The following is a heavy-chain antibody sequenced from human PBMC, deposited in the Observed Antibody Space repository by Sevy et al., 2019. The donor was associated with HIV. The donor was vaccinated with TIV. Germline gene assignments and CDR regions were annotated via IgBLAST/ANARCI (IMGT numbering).Heavy chain of an antibody. CDR2: ISGSGVTT. V-gene: IGHV3-23*01. Sequence: GGSLRLSCAAPGFTFNSYAMNWVRQAPGKGLEWVSTISGSGVTTYHADSVKGRFTISRDNSKNTLYLQMNSLRAEDTAVYYCAKSKNYLDAFDIWGQGTKVTVSS. CDR1: GFTFNSYA. CDR3: AKSKNYLDAFDI. J-gene: IGHJ3*02. D-gene: IGHD1-7*01.